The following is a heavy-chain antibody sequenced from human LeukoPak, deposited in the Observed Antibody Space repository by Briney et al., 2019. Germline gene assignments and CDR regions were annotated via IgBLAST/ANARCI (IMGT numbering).Heavy chain of an antibody. V-gene: IGHV4-39*01. CDR2: IYYRGST. CDR1: RGSISSSSYY. CDR3: ATKRSGWYNYYYMDV. J-gene: IGHJ6*03. D-gene: IGHD6-19*01. Sequence: PSETLSLTCTVSRGSISSSSYYWGWIRQPPGKGLEWIGSIYYRGSTDYNPSLKSRVTMYVDTSKNQFSLKLNSVTAADTAVYYCATKRSGWYNYYYMDVWGKGATVTVSS.